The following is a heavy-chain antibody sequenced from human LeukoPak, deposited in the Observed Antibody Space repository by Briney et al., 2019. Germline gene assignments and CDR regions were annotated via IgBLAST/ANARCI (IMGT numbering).Heavy chain of an antibody. CDR3: ARASYYDFWSGYYYWFDP. V-gene: IGHV3-23*01. J-gene: IGHJ5*02. CDR2: ISGSGGST. CDR1: GFTFSSYA. Sequence: GGSLRLSCAASGFTFSSYAMSWVRQAPGKGLEWVSAISGSGGSTYYADSVKGRFTISRDNAKNTLYLQMNSLRAEDTAVYYCARASYYDFWSGYYYWFDPWGQGTLVTVSS. D-gene: IGHD3-3*01.